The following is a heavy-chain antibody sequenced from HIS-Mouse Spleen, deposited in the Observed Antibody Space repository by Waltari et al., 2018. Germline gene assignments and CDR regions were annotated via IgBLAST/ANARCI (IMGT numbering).Heavy chain of an antibody. V-gene: IGHV3-66*01. Sequence: EVQLVESGGGLVQPGGSLRLSCAASGFTVSSNYMSWVRQAPGKGLGWLSVIYSGGSTYYADSVNGRFTISRDNSKNTLYLQMNSLRAEDTAVYYCARDIKAAACWGQGTLVTVSS. CDR1: GFTVSSNY. J-gene: IGHJ4*02. D-gene: IGHD6-13*01. CDR2: IYSGGST. CDR3: ARDIKAAAC.